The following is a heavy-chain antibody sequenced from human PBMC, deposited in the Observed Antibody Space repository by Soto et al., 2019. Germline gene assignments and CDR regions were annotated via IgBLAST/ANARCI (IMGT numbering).Heavy chain of an antibody. CDR1: GFTFSTYG. J-gene: IGHJ4*02. D-gene: IGHD5-12*01. CDR3: ARDRWIVSTITSFDY. CDR2: IWYDGRKE. V-gene: IGHV3-33*01. Sequence: QVQLVESGGGVVQPGRSLRLSCSASGFTFSTYGMDWVRQAPGKGLEWVALIWYDGRKEDYADSVKGRFTISRDNSKNTLYLQMNSLRAEDTAVYYCARDRWIVSTITSFDYWGQGTPVTVSS.